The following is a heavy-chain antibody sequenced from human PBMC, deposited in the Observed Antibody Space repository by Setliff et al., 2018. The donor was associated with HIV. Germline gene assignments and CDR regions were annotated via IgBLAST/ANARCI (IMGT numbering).Heavy chain of an antibody. CDR2: ISCCGRDI. V-gene: IGHV3-NL1*01. Sequence: GGSLRLSCETSGFPFDNFGCHWVRAGPGKGLEWVSTISCCGRDIYYADSVRGRFTFSRDSSKNTLYLQMDSLRTEDTAVYYCAKTHGWHLINYWGPGTLVTVSS. D-gene: IGHD6-19*01. J-gene: IGHJ4*02. CDR3: AKTHGWHLINY. CDR1: GFPFDNFG.